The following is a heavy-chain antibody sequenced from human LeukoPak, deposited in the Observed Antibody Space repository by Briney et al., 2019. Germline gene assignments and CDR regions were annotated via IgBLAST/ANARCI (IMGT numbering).Heavy chain of an antibody. CDR2: IYYSGST. CDR3: ARDPGSYGYIDY. Sequence: SETLSLTCTVSGGSFSSGSYYWSWIRQPPRKGLEWIGYIYYSGSTNYNPSLKSRVTISVDTSKNQFSLKLSSVTAADTAVYYCARDPGSYGYIDYWGQGTLVTVSS. J-gene: IGHJ4*02. CDR1: GGSFSSGSYY. D-gene: IGHD5-18*01. V-gene: IGHV4-61*01.